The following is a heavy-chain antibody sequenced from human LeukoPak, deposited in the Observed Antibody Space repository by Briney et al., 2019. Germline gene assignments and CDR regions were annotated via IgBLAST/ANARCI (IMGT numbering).Heavy chain of an antibody. V-gene: IGHV4-61*08. CDR3: ARGQELWFGELWPFDY. CDR1: GGSISSGGYY. D-gene: IGHD3-10*01. J-gene: IGHJ4*02. Sequence: SETLSLTCTVSGGSISSGGYYWSWIRQPPGKGLEWIGYIYYSGSTNYNPSLKSRVTISVDTSKNQFSLKLSSVTAADTAVYYCARGQELWFGELWPFDYWGQGTLVTVSS. CDR2: IYYSGST.